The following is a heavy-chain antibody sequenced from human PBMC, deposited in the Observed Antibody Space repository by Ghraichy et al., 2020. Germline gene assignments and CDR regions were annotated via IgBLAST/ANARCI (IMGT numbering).Heavy chain of an antibody. J-gene: IGHJ6*03. CDR1: GGSISSGSYY. CDR3: ARDALPRGYYYMDV. V-gene: IGHV4-61*02. Sequence: SLNISCTVSGGSISSGSYYWSWIRQPAGKGLEWIGRIYTSGSTNYNPSLKSRVTISVDTSKNQFSLKLSSVTAADTAVYYCARDALPRGYYYMDVWGKGTTVTVSS. CDR2: IYTSGST. D-gene: IGHD2-21*01.